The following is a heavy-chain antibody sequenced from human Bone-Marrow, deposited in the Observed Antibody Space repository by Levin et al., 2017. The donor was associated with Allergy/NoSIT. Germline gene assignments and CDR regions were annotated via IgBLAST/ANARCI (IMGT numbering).Heavy chain of an antibody. CDR3: AKDTPPYYYDSSGDYLDY. J-gene: IGHJ4*02. CDR2: ISGSGRST. Sequence: PGGSLRLSCAASGFTFSNYAMSWVRQAPGKGLEWVSAISGSGRSTYYAGSVKGRFTISRDNFKNTLFLQMDSLRAEDTAVYYCAKDTPPYYYDSSGDYLDYWGQGTLVTVSS. CDR1: GFTFSNYA. D-gene: IGHD3-22*01. V-gene: IGHV3-23*01.